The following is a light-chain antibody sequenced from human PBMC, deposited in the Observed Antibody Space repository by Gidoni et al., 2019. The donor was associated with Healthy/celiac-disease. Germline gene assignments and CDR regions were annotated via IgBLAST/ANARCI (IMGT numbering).Light chain of an antibody. CDR1: SSDVGGYNY. J-gene: IGLJ2*01. Sequence: QSALTQPRSVYGSPGQSVTLSCTGTSSDVGGYNYVSWYQQHPGKAPKLMIYDVSKRPSGVPDRFSGSKSGNTASLTISGLQAEDEADYYCCSYAGSYSRVFGGGTKLTVL. CDR2: DVS. CDR3: CSYAGSYSRV. V-gene: IGLV2-11*01.